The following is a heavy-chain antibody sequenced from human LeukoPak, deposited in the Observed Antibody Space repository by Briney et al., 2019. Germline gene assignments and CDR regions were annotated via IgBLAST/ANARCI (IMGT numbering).Heavy chain of an antibody. V-gene: IGHV4-39*01. CDR3: ARRSNWNDDRLDY. Sequence: SETLSLTCTVSGGSISSSSYYWGWIHQPPGKGLEWIGSIYYSGSTYYNPSLKSRVTISVDTSKNQFSLKLSSVTAADTAVYYCARRSNWNDDRLDYWGQGTLVTVSS. D-gene: IGHD1-1*01. CDR2: IYYSGST. CDR1: GGSISSSSYY. J-gene: IGHJ4*02.